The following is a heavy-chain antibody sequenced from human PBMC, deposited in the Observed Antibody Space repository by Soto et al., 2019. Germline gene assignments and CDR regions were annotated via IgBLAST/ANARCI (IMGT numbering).Heavy chain of an antibody. J-gene: IGHJ6*02. CDR2: VHHSWGS. Sequence: QVQLQESGPGLVKPSETLSLSCTVSGGSISSYYWSWFRQSPGKRMEWIGYVHHSWGSSYNPSLQSRVAITLHTSKRQFSLKVTSVTATDTAVYYCARQGFVPLHGLVDVWGQWTTVTVSS. CDR3: ARQGFVPLHGLVDV. D-gene: IGHD3-10*01. CDR1: GGSISSYY. V-gene: IGHV4-59*08.